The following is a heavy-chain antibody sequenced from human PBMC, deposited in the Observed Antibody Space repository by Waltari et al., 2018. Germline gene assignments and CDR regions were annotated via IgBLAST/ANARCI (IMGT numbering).Heavy chain of an antibody. V-gene: IGHV3-33*01. J-gene: IGHJ6*02. CDR1: VFSCRNYS. CDR2: IWYDGSKK. CDR3: ARDQYGESFYYAMNV. Sequence: QEKLVESVGGVVLSGRSLKVSGDAYVFSCRNYSMHWGSQVPGKGLEWVAIIWYDGSKKYYADSVKGRFDISRDNSRNTLYLQMDSLRAEDTAVYFCARDQYGESFYYAMNVWCQGTAVTVSS. D-gene: IGHD1-26*01.